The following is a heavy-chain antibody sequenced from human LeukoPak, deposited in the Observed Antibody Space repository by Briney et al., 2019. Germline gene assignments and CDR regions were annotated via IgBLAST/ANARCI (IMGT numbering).Heavy chain of an antibody. D-gene: IGHD4-17*01. J-gene: IGHJ3*01. CDR1: VGTFSNYA. CDR3: ARTPTTMTTDAFDV. V-gene: IGHV1-69*05. Sequence: ASVKVSCKASVGTFSNYAISGVRHGPVQGLEWMGRIIPIFGTTNYAQKFQGRVTIITDGPTSTAYAELRSLRSEDTGVYYCARTPTTMTTDAFDVWGQGTMVTVSS. CDR2: IIPIFGTT.